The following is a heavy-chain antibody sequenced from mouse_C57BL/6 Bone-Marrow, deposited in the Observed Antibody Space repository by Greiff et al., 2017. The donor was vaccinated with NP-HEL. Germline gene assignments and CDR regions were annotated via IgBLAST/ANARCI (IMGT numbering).Heavy chain of an antibody. CDR3: ARMVYYYGSSYRWYFDV. D-gene: IGHD1-1*01. V-gene: IGHV8-8*01. CDR2: IWWDDDK. J-gene: IGHJ1*03. Sequence: QVTLKECGPGILQPSQTLSLTCSFSGFSLSTFGMGVGWIRQPSGKGLEWLAHIWWDDDKYYNPALKSRLTISKDTSKNQVFLKIANVDTADTATYYCARMVYYYGSSYRWYFDVWGTGTTVTVSS. CDR1: GFSLSTFGMG.